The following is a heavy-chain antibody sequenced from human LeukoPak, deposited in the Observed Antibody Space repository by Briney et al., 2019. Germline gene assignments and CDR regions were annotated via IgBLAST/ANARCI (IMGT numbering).Heavy chain of an antibody. CDR1: GFTFSGSA. Sequence: PGGSLRLSCAASGFTFSGSAMHWVRQASGKGLEWAGRIRSKANSYATAYAASVKGRFTISRDDSKNTAYLQMNSLKTEDTAVYYCTSLEMDYYDSSPFDYCAQGTLVTVSS. V-gene: IGHV3-73*01. D-gene: IGHD3-22*01. CDR2: IRSKANSYAT. CDR3: TSLEMDYYDSSPFDY. J-gene: IGHJ4*02.